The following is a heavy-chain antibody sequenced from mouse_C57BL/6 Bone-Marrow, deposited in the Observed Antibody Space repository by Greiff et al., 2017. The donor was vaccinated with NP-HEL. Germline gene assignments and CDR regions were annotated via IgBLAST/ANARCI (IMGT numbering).Heavy chain of an antibody. Sequence: VQLQQSGAELARPGASVKMSCKASGYTFTSYTMHWVKQRPGQGLEWIGYINPSSGYTKYNQKFKDKATLTADKSSSTAYMQLSSLTSEDSAVYYCARVRYGSWTWFAYWGQGTLVTVSA. CDR2: INPSSGYT. V-gene: IGHV1-4*01. CDR3: ARVRYGSWTWFAY. D-gene: IGHD1-1*02. CDR1: GYTFTSYT. J-gene: IGHJ3*01.